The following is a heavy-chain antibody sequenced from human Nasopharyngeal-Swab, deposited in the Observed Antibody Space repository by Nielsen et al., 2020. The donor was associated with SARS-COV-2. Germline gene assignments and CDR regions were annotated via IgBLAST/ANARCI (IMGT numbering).Heavy chain of an antibody. CDR3: AREGIVGATNGLDY. D-gene: IGHD1-26*01. Sequence: GGSLRLSCAASGFTFSSYGMHWVRQAPGKGLEWVAVTWYDGSNKYYADSVKGRFTISRDNSKKTLYLQMNSLRAEDTAVYYCAREGIVGATNGLDYWGQGTLVTVSS. CDR1: GFTFSSYG. V-gene: IGHV3-33*01. J-gene: IGHJ4*02. CDR2: TWYDGSNK.